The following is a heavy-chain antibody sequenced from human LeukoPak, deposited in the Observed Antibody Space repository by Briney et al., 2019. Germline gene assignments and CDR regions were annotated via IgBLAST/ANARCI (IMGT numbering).Heavy chain of an antibody. V-gene: IGHV3-7*03. CDR1: GFTFSSYW. D-gene: IGHD3-16*01. Sequence: GGSLRLSCAASGFTFSSYWTNWARQAPGKGLEWVASINHNGNVDYYVDSVKGRFTISRDNAKNSLYLQMSNLRAEDTAVYFCARGGGLDVWGQGATVTVSS. CDR3: ARGGGLDV. CDR2: INHNGNVD. J-gene: IGHJ6*02.